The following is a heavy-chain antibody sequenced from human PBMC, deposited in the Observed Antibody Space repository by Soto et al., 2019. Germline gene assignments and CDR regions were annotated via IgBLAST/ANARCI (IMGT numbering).Heavy chain of an antibody. D-gene: IGHD1-26*01. V-gene: IGHV3-30*02. CDR1: GFTFSGYG. Sequence: GGSLRLSCVASGFTFSGYGMHWVRQAPGKGLEWVAFIFYDGSNKYFADSVKGRFTISRDNSKNTLYLQMNNLRAEDTAVYYCATVGATWYYFQYWGKGIQVTVS. CDR3: ATVGATWYYFQY. J-gene: IGHJ4*02. CDR2: IFYDGSNK.